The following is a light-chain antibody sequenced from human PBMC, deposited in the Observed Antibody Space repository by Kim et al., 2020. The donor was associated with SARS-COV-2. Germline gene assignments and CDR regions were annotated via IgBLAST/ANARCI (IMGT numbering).Light chain of an antibody. CDR3: MQYDDLPYT. V-gene: IGKV1-33*01. CDR1: QDISYR. CDR2: DAS. Sequence: SASAGDRVTITCQANQDISYRLKWYQQKAGKAPKPLICDASKVQAGFPSRFSGSGSGTQFTFTITNLQPEDTGTYYCMQYDDLPYTFGRGTKLEIK. J-gene: IGKJ2*01.